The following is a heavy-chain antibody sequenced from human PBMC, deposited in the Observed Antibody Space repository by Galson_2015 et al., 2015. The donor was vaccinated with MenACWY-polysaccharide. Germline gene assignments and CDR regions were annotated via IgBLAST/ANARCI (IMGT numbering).Heavy chain of an antibody. CDR1: GDSVSRKSAT. V-gene: IGHV6-1*01. CDR3: ARDPSAFSAPSAFDI. CDR2: TYYRSKWYN. D-gene: IGHD3-3*02. Sequence: CAISGDSVSRKSATWNWIRQSPSRGLEWLGRTYYRSKWYNDYAESVKSRITINPDTSKNQFSLQLNSVTPEDSAVYYCARDPSAFSAPSAFDIWGQGTVVTVSS. J-gene: IGHJ3*02.